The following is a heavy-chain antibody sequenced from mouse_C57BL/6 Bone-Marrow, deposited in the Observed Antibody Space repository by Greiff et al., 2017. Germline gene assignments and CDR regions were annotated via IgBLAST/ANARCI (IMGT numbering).Heavy chain of an antibody. D-gene: IGHD1-1*01. CDR3: ARDYYGSSYWYFDV. V-gene: IGHV1-55*01. CDR1: GYTFTSYW. Sequence: VQLQQPGAELVKPGASVKMSCKASGYTFTSYWITWVKQRPGQGLEWIGGIYPGSGSTNYNEKFKSKATLTVDKSSSTAYMQLSSLTSEDYAVYYCARDYYGSSYWYFDVWGTGTTVTVSS. CDR2: IYPGSGST. J-gene: IGHJ1*03.